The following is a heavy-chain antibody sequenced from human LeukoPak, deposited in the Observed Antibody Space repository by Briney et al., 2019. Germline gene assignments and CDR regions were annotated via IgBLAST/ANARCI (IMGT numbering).Heavy chain of an antibody. Sequence: GGSLRLSCAASGFTFSDYYMNWIRQAPGKGLEWVSHISTSGSSIYYADSVKGRFTISRDNAKNSLYLQMSSLGAEDTAVYYCASLGVEWYFDLWGRGTLVTVSS. D-gene: IGHD2-2*01. CDR1: GFTFSDYY. J-gene: IGHJ2*01. CDR2: ISTSGSSI. V-gene: IGHV3-11*01. CDR3: ASLGVEWYFDL.